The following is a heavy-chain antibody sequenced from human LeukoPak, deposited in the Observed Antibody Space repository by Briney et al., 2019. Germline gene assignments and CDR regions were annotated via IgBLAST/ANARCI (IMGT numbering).Heavy chain of an antibody. Sequence: GESLNISCKGSGYSFTSYWIGWVRQMPGKGLEWMGIIYPGDSDTRYSPSFQGQVTISADKSISTAYLQWSSLKASDTAMYYCARQQLWSYYYYGMDVWGQGTTVTVSS. J-gene: IGHJ6*02. D-gene: IGHD5-18*01. CDR1: GYSFTSYW. V-gene: IGHV5-51*01. CDR3: ARQQLWSYYYYGMDV. CDR2: IYPGDSDT.